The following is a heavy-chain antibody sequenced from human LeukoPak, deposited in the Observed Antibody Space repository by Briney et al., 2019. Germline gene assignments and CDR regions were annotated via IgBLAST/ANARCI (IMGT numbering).Heavy chain of an antibody. CDR2: ISGSGGST. J-gene: IGHJ4*02. CDR3: AKLHNLNSDY. V-gene: IGHV3-23*01. D-gene: IGHD1-14*01. CDR1: GFTFDDYA. Sequence: GRSLRLSCAASGFTFDDYAMHWVRQAPGKGLEWVSAISGSGGSTYYAGSVKGRFTISRDNSKNTLYLQMNSLRAEDTAVYYCAKLHNLNSDYWGQGTLVTVSS.